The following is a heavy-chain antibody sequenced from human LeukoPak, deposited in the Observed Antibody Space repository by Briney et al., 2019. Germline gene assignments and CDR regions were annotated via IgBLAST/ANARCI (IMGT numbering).Heavy chain of an antibody. J-gene: IGHJ4*02. Sequence: GASVKVSCKISGYSLTELAIHWVRQAPGKGLEWMGGSDPEDVKTSFAEKFQGRVPLTEDTSTDTAFMELSRLRSDDTAVYYCATFQAYANSGHLRPYFDYWGQGTLVTVSS. CDR2: SDPEDVKT. V-gene: IGHV1-24*01. D-gene: IGHD3-22*01. CDR3: ATFQAYANSGHLRPYFDY. CDR1: GYSLTELA.